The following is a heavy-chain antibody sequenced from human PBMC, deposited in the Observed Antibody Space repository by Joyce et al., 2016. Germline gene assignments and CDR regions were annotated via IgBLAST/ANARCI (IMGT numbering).Heavy chain of an antibody. V-gene: IGHV1-2*06. CDR2: INPKSGTT. D-gene: IGHD1-1*01. J-gene: IGHJ4*02. CDR1: GYPFNDFY. CDR3: GRDTRCTTTSCYILY. Sequence: QVQLVQSGAEVKKPGASVRVSCKASGYPFNDFYIYWVRQAPGQGLEWMGRINPKSGTTIYARKFLGRVAMTTDTSTDTAYMDLSSLTSDDTAMYYCGRDTRCTTTSCYILYWGQGTQVTVSA.